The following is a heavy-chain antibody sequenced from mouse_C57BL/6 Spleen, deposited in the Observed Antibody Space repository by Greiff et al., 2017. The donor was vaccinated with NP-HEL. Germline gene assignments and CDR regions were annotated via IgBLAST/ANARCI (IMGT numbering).Heavy chain of an antibody. CDR3: ARVAMDY. V-gene: IGHV14-3*01. CDR2: IDPANGNT. J-gene: IGHJ4*01. Sequence: VKQRPEQGLEWIGRIDPANGNTKYAPKFQGKATITADTSSNTAYLQLSSLTSEDTAIYYCARVAMDYWGQGTSVTVSS.